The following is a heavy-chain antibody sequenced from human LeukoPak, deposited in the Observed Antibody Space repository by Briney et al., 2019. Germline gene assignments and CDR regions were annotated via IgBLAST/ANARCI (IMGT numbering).Heavy chain of an antibody. CDR2: ISANGGNT. Sequence: PGGSLRPSCAASGFTFNIYGMSWVRQPPGKGLEWVSAISANGGNTYYADSVKGRFTISRDNSKNTLYLQMNSLRPEDTAVYYCAKDLRWGFDYWGQGTLVTVSS. CDR3: AKDLRWGFDY. CDR1: GFTFNIYG. V-gene: IGHV3-23*01. J-gene: IGHJ4*02. D-gene: IGHD7-27*01.